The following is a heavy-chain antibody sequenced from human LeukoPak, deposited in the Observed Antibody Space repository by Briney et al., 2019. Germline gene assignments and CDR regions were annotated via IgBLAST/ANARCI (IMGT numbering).Heavy chain of an antibody. CDR2: IIPIFGTA. D-gene: IGHD2-2*01. V-gene: IGHV1-69*05. J-gene: IGHJ6*03. CDR3: AREAPAARYYYYYMDV. CDR1: GGTFSSYA. Sequence: SVKVSCKASGGTFSSYAISWVRQAPGQGLEWMGRIIPIFGTANYAQKFQGRVTITTDESTSTAYMELSSLRSEDTAVYYCAREAPAARYYYYYMDVWGKGTTVTVS.